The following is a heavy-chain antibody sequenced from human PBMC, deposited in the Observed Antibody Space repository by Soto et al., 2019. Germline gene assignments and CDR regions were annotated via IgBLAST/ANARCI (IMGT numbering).Heavy chain of an antibody. J-gene: IGHJ5*02. V-gene: IGHV4-59*01. CDR3: ARGPEQQLVPDNWFDP. Sequence: SETLSLTCTVSGGSISSYYWSWIRQPPGKGLEWIGYIYYSGNTGYAQKFQGRVTMTRNTSISTAYMELSSLGSEDTAVYYCARGPEQQLVPDNWFDPWGQGTLVTVSS. CDR1: GGSISSYY. CDR2: IYYSGNT. D-gene: IGHD6-13*01.